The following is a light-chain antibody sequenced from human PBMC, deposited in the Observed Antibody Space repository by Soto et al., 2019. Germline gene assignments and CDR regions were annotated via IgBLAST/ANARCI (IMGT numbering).Light chain of an antibody. CDR3: QQSYRTPYT. Sequence: DIQMTQSPSSLSASVGDRVTITCRASQTFSNYLNWYQQKPGKAPRLLIYMASTLQSGVPSRFSGSGSATDFTLTIRSLPPEDSAIYYCQQSYRTPYTFGQGTKLQIK. J-gene: IGKJ2*01. V-gene: IGKV1-39*01. CDR2: MAS. CDR1: QTFSNY.